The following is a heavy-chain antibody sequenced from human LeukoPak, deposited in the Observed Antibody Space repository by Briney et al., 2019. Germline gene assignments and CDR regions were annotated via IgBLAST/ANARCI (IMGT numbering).Heavy chain of an antibody. J-gene: IGHJ4*02. CDR1: GGSISNYY. D-gene: IGHD2-2*01. CDR2: IYYSGST. V-gene: IGHV4-59*01. CDR3: ARELPTAY. Sequence: SETLSLTCTVSGGSISNYYWSWTRRPPGKGLEWIGYIYYSGSTNYNPSLKSRVTISVDTSKNQFSLKLSSVTAADTAVYYCARELPTAYWGQGTLVTVSS.